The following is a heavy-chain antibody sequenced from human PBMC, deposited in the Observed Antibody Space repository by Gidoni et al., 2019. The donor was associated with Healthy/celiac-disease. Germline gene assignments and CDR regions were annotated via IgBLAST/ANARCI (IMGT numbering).Heavy chain of an antibody. CDR2: IYYSGST. D-gene: IGHD3-3*01. V-gene: IGHV4-39*07. J-gene: IGHJ4*02. CDR3: ARAITIFGVVTPLFDY. Sequence: QLQLQESGPGLVKPSETLSLTCTVSGGSLSSSRYYWGWSRQPPGKGLEWIGSIYYSGSTYYNPSLKSRVTISVVTSKNQFSLKLSSVTAADTAVYYCARAITIFGVVTPLFDYWGQGTLVTVSS. CDR1: GGSLSSSRYY.